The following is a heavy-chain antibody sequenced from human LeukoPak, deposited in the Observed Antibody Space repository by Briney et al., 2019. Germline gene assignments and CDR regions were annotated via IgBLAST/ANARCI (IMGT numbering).Heavy chain of an antibody. CDR3: ARESAAAGTVNWFDP. J-gene: IGHJ5*02. CDR2: IYYSGST. V-gene: IGHV4-59*01. D-gene: IGHD6-13*01. CDR1: GGSISSYY. Sequence: TSETLSLTCTVSGGSISSYYWSWLRQPPGKGLEWIGYIYYSGSTNYNPSLKSRVTISVDTSKTQFSLKLSSVTAADTAVYYCARESAAAGTVNWFDPWGQGTLVTVSS.